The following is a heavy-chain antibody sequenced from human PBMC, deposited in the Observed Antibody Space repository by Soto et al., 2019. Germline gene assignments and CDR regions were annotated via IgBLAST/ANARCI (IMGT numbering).Heavy chain of an antibody. CDR2: IFYLGSS. Sequence: ETLSLTCTVSGDSIISSDFYWGWVRQPPGKDLEWIGSIFYLGSSYYNPSLKSRVTMSVDTSKNQFSLRLRSVTAADTALYFCARHSLALRKNNWFDPWGQGIMVTVSS. CDR3: ARHSLALRKNNWFDP. V-gene: IGHV4-39*01. J-gene: IGHJ5*02. CDR1: GDSIISSDFY. D-gene: IGHD3-3*02.